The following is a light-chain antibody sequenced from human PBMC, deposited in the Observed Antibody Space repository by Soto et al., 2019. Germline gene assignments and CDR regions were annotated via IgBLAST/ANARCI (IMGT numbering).Light chain of an antibody. CDR3: QQSYSTLLT. V-gene: IGKV1-39*01. Sequence: DIQMTQSPSSLSESVGDRVTIDCWASQSISSYLNWYQHKPGKAPKLLIYAASSLQSGVPSRFSGSGSGTDFILSISSLQPEDFATYYCQQSYSTLLTFGQGTKMEIK. J-gene: IGKJ1*01. CDR1: QSISSY. CDR2: AAS.